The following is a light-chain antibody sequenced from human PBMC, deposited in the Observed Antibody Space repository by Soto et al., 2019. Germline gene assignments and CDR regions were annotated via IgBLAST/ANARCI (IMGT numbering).Light chain of an antibody. V-gene: IGLV2-14*01. CDR1: SSDVGGYNY. CDR2: EVS. CDR3: SSYTSSSTLV. J-gene: IGLJ2*01. Sequence: QSALTQPASVSGSPGQSITISCTGTSSDVGGYNYVSWYQQHSGKAPKLMIYEVSNRPSGVSNRFSGSKSDNTASLTISGLQAEDEADYYCSSYTSSSTLVFGGGTKVTVL.